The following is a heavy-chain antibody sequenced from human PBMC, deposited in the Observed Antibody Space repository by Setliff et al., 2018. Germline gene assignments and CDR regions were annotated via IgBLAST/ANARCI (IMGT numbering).Heavy chain of an antibody. CDR2: IYTSGST. CDR3: ARGIITMVRGVITFSYYFDY. Sequence: LSLTCTVSGGSISSYYWSWIRQPAGKGLEWIGRIYTSGSTNYNPSLQSRVTMSVDTSKNQFSLKLSSVTAADTAVYYCARGIITMVRGVITFSYYFDYWGQGTLVTVSS. V-gene: IGHV4-4*07. D-gene: IGHD3-10*01. CDR1: GGSISSYY. J-gene: IGHJ4*02.